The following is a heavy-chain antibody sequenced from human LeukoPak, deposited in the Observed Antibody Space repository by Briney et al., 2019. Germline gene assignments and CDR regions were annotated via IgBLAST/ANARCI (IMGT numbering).Heavy chain of an antibody. CDR3: AKDPTMIVVVIPDY. CDR2: LGGSGETT. J-gene: IGHJ4*02. Sequence: PGGSQRLSCAAFGFKSSISAMSWVRQAPGKGLEWVSVLGGSGETTNYADSVKGRFTISRDRSKTTVFLQMNSLRVEDTGVYYCAKDPTMIVVVIPDYWGQGTLVTVSS. D-gene: IGHD3-22*01. CDR1: GFKSSISA. V-gene: IGHV3-23*01.